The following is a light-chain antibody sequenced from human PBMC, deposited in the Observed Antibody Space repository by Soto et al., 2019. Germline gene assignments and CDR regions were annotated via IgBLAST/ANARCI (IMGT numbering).Light chain of an antibody. V-gene: IGKV1-5*01. CDR1: QRISSW. J-gene: IGKJ4*01. Sequence: DIQMTQSPSTLSASVGDRVTITCRASQRISSWLAWYQQKPGKAPKLLIYDASSLESGVPSRFSGSGSGTEFTLTISSLQPDDFATYYCQQGLTFGGGTKVEIK. CDR3: QQGLT. CDR2: DAS.